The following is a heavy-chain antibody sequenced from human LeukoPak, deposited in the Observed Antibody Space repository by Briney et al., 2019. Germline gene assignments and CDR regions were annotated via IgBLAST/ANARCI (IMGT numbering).Heavy chain of an antibody. D-gene: IGHD5/OR15-5a*01. Sequence: GGSLSLSCAASGFTFSSYSMNWVRQAPGKGLEWVSSISSSSSYIYYADSVKGRFTISRDNAKNSLYLQMNSLRAEDTAVYYCASSVYGLDAFDIWGQGTMVTVSS. V-gene: IGHV3-21*01. J-gene: IGHJ3*02. CDR2: ISSSSSYI. CDR1: GFTFSSYS. CDR3: ASSVYGLDAFDI.